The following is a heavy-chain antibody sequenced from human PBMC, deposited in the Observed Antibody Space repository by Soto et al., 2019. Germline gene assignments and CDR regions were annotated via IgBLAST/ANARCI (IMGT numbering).Heavy chain of an antibody. CDR1: GGTFSSYA. D-gene: IGHD2-2*02. V-gene: IGHV1-69*13. Sequence: XSVQVSFKASGGTFSSYAISWVRQAPGQGLEWMGGIIPIFGTANYAQKFQGRVTITADESTSTAYMELSSLRSEDTAVYYCARASGYCSSTSCYRWGWFDPWGQGTLGTVSS. CDR2: IIPIFGTA. CDR3: ARASGYCSSTSCYRWGWFDP. J-gene: IGHJ5*02.